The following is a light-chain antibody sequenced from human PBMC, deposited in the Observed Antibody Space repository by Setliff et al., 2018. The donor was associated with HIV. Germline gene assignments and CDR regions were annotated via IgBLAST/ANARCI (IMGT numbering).Light chain of an antibody. J-gene: IGLJ1*01. CDR2: GVD. CDR3: CSYAGSNIFV. CDR1: SSDIGAYDY. V-gene: IGLV2-11*01. Sequence: ALTQPRSVSGSRGQSITFSCTGTSSDIGAYDYVSWYQQHPGKAPKLITYGVDKRPSGVPTRFSGFKSGNTASLTIYGLQPEDEADYFCCSYAGSNIFVFGKGTKVTV.